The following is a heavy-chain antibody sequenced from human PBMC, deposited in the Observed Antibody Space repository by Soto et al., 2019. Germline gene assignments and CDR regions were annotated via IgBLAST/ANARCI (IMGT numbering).Heavy chain of an antibody. D-gene: IGHD6-6*01. Sequence: PGRSLRLSFAASGFTFSSYWMSWVRQAPGKGLEWVANIKPDGSEKYYVDSVRGRFTISRDNVENSLNLQMNSLRAEDAALYYCARDEARPLGYWGQGTLVTSPQ. V-gene: IGHV3-7*01. CDR1: GFTFSSYW. CDR2: IKPDGSEK. CDR3: ARDEARPLGY. J-gene: IGHJ4*02.